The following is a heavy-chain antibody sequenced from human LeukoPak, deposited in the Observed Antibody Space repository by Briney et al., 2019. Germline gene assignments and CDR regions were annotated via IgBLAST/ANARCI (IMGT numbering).Heavy chain of an antibody. Sequence: GGSLRLSCAASGFIFSVYAMSWVRQAPGKGLEWVSSITSSGTGTFYADSVKGRFTISRDNSENTLYLQMNSLRAEDMAVYYCAKDRPNYYDSSGHYYRRNGDYWGQGTLVTVSS. D-gene: IGHD3-22*01. J-gene: IGHJ4*02. V-gene: IGHV3-23*01. CDR3: AKDRPNYYDSSGHYYRRNGDY. CDR2: ITSSGTGT. CDR1: GFIFSVYA.